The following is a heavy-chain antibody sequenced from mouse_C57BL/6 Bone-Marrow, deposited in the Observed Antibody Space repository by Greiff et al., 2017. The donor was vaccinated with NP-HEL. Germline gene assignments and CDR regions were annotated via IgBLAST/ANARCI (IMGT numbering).Heavy chain of an antibody. Sequence: DVQLVESGPGLAKPSQTLSLTCSVTGYSITSDYWNWIRKFPGNKLEYMGYISYSGSTYYNPSLKSRISITRDTSKNQYYLQLNSVTTEDTATYYCARSSILYGNHYAMDYWGQGTSVTVSS. D-gene: IGHD2-1*01. CDR2: ISYSGST. V-gene: IGHV3-8*01. J-gene: IGHJ4*01. CDR1: GYSITSDY. CDR3: ARSSILYGNHYAMDY.